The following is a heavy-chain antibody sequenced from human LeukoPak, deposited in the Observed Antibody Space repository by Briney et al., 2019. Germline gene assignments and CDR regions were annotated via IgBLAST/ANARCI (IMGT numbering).Heavy chain of an antibody. Sequence: SETLSLTCAVYGGSFSGYYWSWIRQPPGKGLEWIGEINHSGSTNYNPSLKSRVTISVDTSKNQFSLKLSSVTAADTAVYYCARYYYDSSGYYYDYWGQGTLVTVSS. D-gene: IGHD3-22*01. CDR3: ARYYYDSSGYYYDY. V-gene: IGHV4-34*01. J-gene: IGHJ4*02. CDR1: GGSFSGYY. CDR2: INHSGST.